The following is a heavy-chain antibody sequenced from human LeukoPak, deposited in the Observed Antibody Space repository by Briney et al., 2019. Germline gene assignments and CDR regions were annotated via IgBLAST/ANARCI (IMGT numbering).Heavy chain of an antibody. V-gene: IGHV4-4*02. CDR2: IYPSGST. D-gene: IGHD3-3*02. CDR1: GGSISSSNW. Sequence: SGTLSLTCAVSGGSISSSNWWSWVRQPPGRWLEWIGEIYPSGSTNYNPSLKSRVTISVDKSKDQFSLKLSSVTAADTAVYYCAKLGSAEYFQHWGQGTLVTVSS. CDR3: AKLGSAEYFQH. J-gene: IGHJ1*01.